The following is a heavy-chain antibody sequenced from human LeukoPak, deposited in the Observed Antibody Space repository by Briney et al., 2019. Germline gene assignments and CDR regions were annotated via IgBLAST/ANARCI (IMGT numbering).Heavy chain of an antibody. CDR3: ARHQHQLVTGYDY. D-gene: IGHD6-13*01. V-gene: IGHV4-4*09. CDR1: GDPISSYY. Sequence: SETLSLTCTVSGDPISSYYWSWIRQPPGKGLEWIGYSCTSGSTNYNPSLMSRVTISVDTSKNQFSLKLISVTAADTAVYYCARHQHQLVTGYDYWGQGTLVTVSS. J-gene: IGHJ4*02. CDR2: SCTSGST.